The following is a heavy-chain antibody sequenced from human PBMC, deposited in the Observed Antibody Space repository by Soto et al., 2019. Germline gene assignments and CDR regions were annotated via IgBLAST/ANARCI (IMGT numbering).Heavy chain of an antibody. V-gene: IGHV3-23*01. CDR2: LNENGANT. J-gene: IGHJ4*02. CDR1: GFTFSSRP. CDR3: VSWGSACCGY. D-gene: IGHD3-16*01. Sequence: GGSLRLSCAASGFTFSSRPMTWVRQAPGQGLEWVSTLNENGANTHYADSVEGRFTISRDNSRNTLDLQMNSLRAEDTALYYCVSWGSACCGYWGQGTLFTVSS.